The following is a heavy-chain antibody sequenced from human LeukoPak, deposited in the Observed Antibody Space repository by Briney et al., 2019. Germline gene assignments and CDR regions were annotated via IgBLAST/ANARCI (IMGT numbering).Heavy chain of an antibody. J-gene: IGHJ4*01. CDR3: AQLESGSQHFDY. CDR1: GFTLRSYA. CDR2: ISGSGGST. Sequence: PGGSLRLSCGASGFTLRSYAMRGVRQAPGKGLEWGSAISGSGGSTYYADSVKGRFTITRDNYKNTLYLQMNSPRAEDTAVYYCAQLESGSQHFDYWGQGTPVTGSP. D-gene: IGHD3-10*01. V-gene: IGHV3-23*01.